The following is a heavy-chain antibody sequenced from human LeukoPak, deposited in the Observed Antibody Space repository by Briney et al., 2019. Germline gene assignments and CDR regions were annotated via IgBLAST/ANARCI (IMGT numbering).Heavy chain of an antibody. CDR3: AKGLYDILTGAPDY. Sequence: GGSLRLSCVASGLRFDDHGMSWVRQAPGKGLEWVSGISWNSGSIGYADSVKGRFTISRDNAKNSLYLQMNSLRAEDTALYYCAKGLYDILTGAPDYWGQGTLVTVSS. D-gene: IGHD3-9*01. J-gene: IGHJ4*02. CDR2: ISWNSGSI. V-gene: IGHV3-9*01. CDR1: GLRFDDHG.